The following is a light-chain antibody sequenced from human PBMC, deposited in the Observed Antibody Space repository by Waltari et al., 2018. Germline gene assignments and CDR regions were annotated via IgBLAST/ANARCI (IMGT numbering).Light chain of an antibody. V-gene: IGLV1-40*01. J-gene: IGLJ1*01. CDR3: QSYDSSLNGYV. CDR1: NSNIGAGFD. Sequence: QAVLTQPPSVSGAPGQRVTISCTGSNSNIGAGFDVHWYQHLPGTAPKLLTYDKVNRPSGVPDRFSGSKSGTSASLAITGLQAEDEADYYCQSYDSSLNGYVFGTASKVTVL. CDR2: DKV.